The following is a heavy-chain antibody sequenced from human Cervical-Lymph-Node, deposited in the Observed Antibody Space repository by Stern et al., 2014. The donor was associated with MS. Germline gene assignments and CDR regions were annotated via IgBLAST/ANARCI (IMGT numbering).Heavy chain of an antibody. Sequence: QVQLVESGAEVKKPGASMKVSCEATGNTLTNYGITWVRQAPGQVLEWMGWICGYNGKTNLAQKYQDRVTMTTDTSTSTAYMEMSSLRSDDTAVYYGARGREMYPSAEYLQHWGQGILVTVSS. V-gene: IGHV1-18*01. CDR2: ICGYNGKT. CDR3: ARGREMYPSAEYLQH. CDR1: GNTLTNYG. J-gene: IGHJ1*01. D-gene: IGHD5-24*01.